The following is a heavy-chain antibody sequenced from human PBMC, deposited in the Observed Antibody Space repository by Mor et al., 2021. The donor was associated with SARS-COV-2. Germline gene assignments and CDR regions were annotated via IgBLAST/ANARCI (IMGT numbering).Heavy chain of an antibody. CDR3: ARVLEEDESCSSSSCYAFDP. V-gene: IGHV4-31*02. Sequence: EWIGYISSSGNTYYNPSLRSRVTIPIDKSRNQFSLRLRSVTAADTAVYYCARVLEEDESCSSSSCYAFDPWGQGILVSVSS. D-gene: IGHD2-2*01. J-gene: IGHJ5*02. CDR2: ISSSGNT.